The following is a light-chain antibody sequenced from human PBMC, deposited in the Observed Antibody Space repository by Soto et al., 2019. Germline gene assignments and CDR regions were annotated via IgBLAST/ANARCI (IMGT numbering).Light chain of an antibody. V-gene: IGKV3-15*01. CDR2: GAS. CDR1: QSVSSN. CDR3: QQYDNWT. J-gene: IGKJ1*01. Sequence: EIVMTQSPATLSVSPGERATLSCRASQSVSSNLAWYQQKPGQAPRLLIYGASPRATGIPARVSGSGSGSDFTLTISRLEPEDFAVYYCQQYDNWTFGRGTKVDIK.